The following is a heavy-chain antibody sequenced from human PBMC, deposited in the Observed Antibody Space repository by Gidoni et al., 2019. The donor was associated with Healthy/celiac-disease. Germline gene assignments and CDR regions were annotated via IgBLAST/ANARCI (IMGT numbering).Heavy chain of an antibody. Sequence: QITLKESGPTLVKPTQTLTXXXTFSGFSLSTSGVGVGWIRQPPGKALEWLALIYWNDDKRYSPSLKRRLTITKDTSKNQVVLTMTNMDPVDTATYYCAHRRASGSYSVWFDPWGQGTLVTVSS. V-gene: IGHV2-5*01. CDR1: GFSLSTSGVG. J-gene: IGHJ5*02. CDR3: AHRRASGSYSVWFDP. CDR2: IYWNDDK. D-gene: IGHD1-26*01.